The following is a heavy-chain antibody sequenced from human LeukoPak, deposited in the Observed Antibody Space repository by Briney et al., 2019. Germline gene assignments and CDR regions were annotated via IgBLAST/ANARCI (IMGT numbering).Heavy chain of an antibody. J-gene: IGHJ3*02. CDR1: GFTFSSYE. CDR3: ARTIWSGYSADAFDI. D-gene: IGHD3-3*01. CDR2: ISSNGSTI. Sequence: PGGSLRLSCAASGFTFSSYEMNWVRQAPGKGLEWVSYISSNGSTIYYADSVKGRFTISRDNAKNSLYLQMNSLRAEDTAVYYCARTIWSGYSADAFDIWGQGTMVTVSS. V-gene: IGHV3-48*03.